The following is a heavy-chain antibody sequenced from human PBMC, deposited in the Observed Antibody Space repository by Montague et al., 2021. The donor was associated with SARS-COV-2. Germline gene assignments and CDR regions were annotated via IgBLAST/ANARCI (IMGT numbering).Heavy chain of an antibody. Sequence: TLSLTCTVSGGSTSSGSYYWSWIRQPAGKGLEWIGRIYTSGSTNYNPSLKSRVTISVDTSKNQFSLKLSSVTAADTAVYYCARAPPYYYDSSGYYSGAFDIWGQGTMVTVSS. CDR2: IYTSGST. J-gene: IGHJ3*02. CDR3: ARAPPYYYDSSGYYSGAFDI. D-gene: IGHD3-22*01. V-gene: IGHV4-61*02. CDR1: GGSTSSGSYY.